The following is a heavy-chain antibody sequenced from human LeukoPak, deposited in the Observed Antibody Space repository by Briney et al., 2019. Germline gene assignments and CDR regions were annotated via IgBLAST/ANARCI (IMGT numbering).Heavy chain of an antibody. Sequence: PGGSLRLSCAASGFTFSSYSMNWVRQAPGKGLEWVSSISSSSSYIYYADSVKGRFTISRDNAKNLLYLQMNSLRAEDTAVYYCARDSPVGATYFDYWGQGTLVTVSS. V-gene: IGHV3-21*01. J-gene: IGHJ4*02. D-gene: IGHD1-26*01. CDR2: ISSSSSYI. CDR3: ARDSPVGATYFDY. CDR1: GFTFSSYS.